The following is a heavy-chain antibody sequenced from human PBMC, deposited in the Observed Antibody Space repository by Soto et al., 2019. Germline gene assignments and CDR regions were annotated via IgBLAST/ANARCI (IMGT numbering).Heavy chain of an antibody. CDR1: GFTFSNAW. J-gene: IGHJ4*02. Sequence: GGSLRLSCAASGFTFSNAWMSWVRQAPGKGLEWVGRIKSKTDGGTTDYAAPVKGRFTISRDDSKNTLYQQMNSLKTEDTAVYYCTTDPPKCSSPSCYQDYWGQGTLVTVSS. V-gene: IGHV3-15*01. CDR2: IKSKTDGGTT. CDR3: TTDPPKCSSPSCYQDY. D-gene: IGHD2-2*01.